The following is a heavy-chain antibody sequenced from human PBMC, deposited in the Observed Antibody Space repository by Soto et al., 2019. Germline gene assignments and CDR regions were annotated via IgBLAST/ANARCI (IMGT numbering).Heavy chain of an antibody. J-gene: IGHJ2*01. CDR2: ISYDGSNK. CDR1: GFTFSSDA. D-gene: IGHD4-4*01. Sequence: QVQLVESGGGVVQPGRSLRLSCAASGFTFSSDAMHWVRQAPGKGLEWVAVISYDGSNKYYADSVKGRFTISRDNSKNTLYLQMNNLRPEETAVYYCARPLWRDDYNWAYFDLWGRGTLVTVSS. V-gene: IGHV3-30-3*01. CDR3: ARPLWRDDYNWAYFDL.